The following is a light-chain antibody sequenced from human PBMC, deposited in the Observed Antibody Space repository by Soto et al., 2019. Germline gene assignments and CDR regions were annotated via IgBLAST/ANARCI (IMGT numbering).Light chain of an antibody. J-gene: IGLJ2*01. Sequence: QSALTQPASVSGSPGQSITISCTAVSSDVGNYNLVSWYQQPPGKAPKLLIYEVTKRPSGISHRFSDSKSGNTASLTISGLQAEDEGDYHCCSYAGRGTLLFGGGTKLTVL. V-gene: IGLV2-23*02. CDR1: SSDVGNYNL. CDR2: EVT. CDR3: CSYAGRGTLL.